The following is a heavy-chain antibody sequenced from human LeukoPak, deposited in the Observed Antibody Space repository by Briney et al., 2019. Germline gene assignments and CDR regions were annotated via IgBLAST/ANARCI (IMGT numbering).Heavy chain of an antibody. V-gene: IGHV4-38-2*01. CDR3: ARRAGSGRPTFDY. Sequence: SETLSLTCAVSGYSISSGNYWVWVRQPPGKGLEWIGSIYHSGNSYYNPSLRSRVTISVDTSKNQFFLKVSSVTAADTAVYYCARRAGSGRPTFDYWGQGTLVTVSS. CDR1: GYSISSGNY. J-gene: IGHJ4*02. CDR2: IYHSGNS. D-gene: IGHD6-19*01.